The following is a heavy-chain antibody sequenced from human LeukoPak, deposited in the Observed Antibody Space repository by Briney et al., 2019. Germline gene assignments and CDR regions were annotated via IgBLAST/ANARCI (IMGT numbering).Heavy chain of an antibody. CDR3: SRTTRYCSSGSAGDV. D-gene: IGHD6-13*01. Sequence: GGSLRLSCAPSGFTFSSYVMHLVRQAPGKGLEWVSVIWDDGGNKYYADSVKGRFTISRDNSKNTLYLQMNSLRAEDTALYYCSRTTRYCSSGSAGDVWGKGTTVTVSS. J-gene: IGHJ6*04. CDR2: IWDDGGNK. V-gene: IGHV3-33*01. CDR1: GFTFSSYV.